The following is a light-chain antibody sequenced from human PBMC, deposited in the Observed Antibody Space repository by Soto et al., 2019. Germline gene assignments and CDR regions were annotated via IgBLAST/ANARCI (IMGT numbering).Light chain of an antibody. CDR2: TAS. V-gene: IGKV1-9*01. CDR1: QGISSA. Sequence: IQLTQSPSSLSASVGDRVTITRRASQGISSALAWYQQKPGIAPKLLIYTASTLQSGVPSRFSGSGSGTDFTLTISSLQPEDFATYYCQQLHNYPLTFGGGTKVEIK. CDR3: QQLHNYPLT. J-gene: IGKJ4*01.